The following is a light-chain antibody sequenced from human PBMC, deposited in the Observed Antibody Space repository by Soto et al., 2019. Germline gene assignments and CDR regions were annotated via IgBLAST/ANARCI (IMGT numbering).Light chain of an antibody. Sequence: EIVFTQSPCTLSLSPGERATLSCRASQSVSSSYLAWYQQKPGQAPRLLIYGASSRATGIPDRFSGSGSGTDFTLTISRLEPEDFAVYYCQQRMNWPLTFGQGTRLEIK. CDR3: QQRMNWPLT. CDR1: QSVSSSY. J-gene: IGKJ5*01. V-gene: IGKV3D-20*02. CDR2: GAS.